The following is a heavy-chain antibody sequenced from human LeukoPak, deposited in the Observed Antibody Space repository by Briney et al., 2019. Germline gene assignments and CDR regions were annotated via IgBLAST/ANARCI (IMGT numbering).Heavy chain of an antibody. V-gene: IGHV1-8*03. J-gene: IGHJ4*02. CDR1: GYTFTNYD. CDR2: MNPNSGNT. Sequence: GASVKVSCKASGYTFTNYDINWVRQATGQGLEWMGWMNPNSGNTGYAQKFQGRVTITRNTSISTAYMELSSLRSEDTAVYYCARDRLLGIIAYWGQGTLVTVSS. D-gene: IGHD7-27*01. CDR3: ARDRLLGIIAY.